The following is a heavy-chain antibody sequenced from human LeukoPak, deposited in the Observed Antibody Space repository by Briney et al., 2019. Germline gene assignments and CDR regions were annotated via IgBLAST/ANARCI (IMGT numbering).Heavy chain of an antibody. D-gene: IGHD3-10*01. CDR2: IKQDGREK. V-gene: IGHV3-7*01. Sequence: GGSLTLSCAASGFTFKNYWMSWVRQAPGKGLECVANIKQDGREKYYVDSVKGRFTISRDNAKNSLYLQMSSLRAEDTAVYYCARGGRPDYWGQGTLVTVSS. CDR3: ARGGRPDY. CDR1: GFTFKNYW. J-gene: IGHJ4*02.